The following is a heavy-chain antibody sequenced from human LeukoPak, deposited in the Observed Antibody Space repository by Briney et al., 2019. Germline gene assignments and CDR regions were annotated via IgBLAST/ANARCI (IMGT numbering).Heavy chain of an antibody. CDR2: INTNTGNP. J-gene: IGHJ4*02. CDR3: ATGGGYNLDY. CDR1: GYTITTYV. V-gene: IGHV7-4-1*02. Sequence: ASVKVSCKASGYTITTYVMNWVRQAPGQGLEWMGWINTNTGNPTYAQGFTGRLVFSLDTSVSTAYLQISSLKAEDTAVYYCATGGGYNLDYWGQGTLVTVSS. D-gene: IGHD5-24*01.